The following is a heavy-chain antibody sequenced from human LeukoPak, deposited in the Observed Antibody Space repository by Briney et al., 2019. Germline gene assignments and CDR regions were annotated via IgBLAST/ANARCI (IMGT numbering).Heavy chain of an antibody. CDR2: IIPISGTT. V-gene: IGHV1-69*13. Sequence: ASVKVSCKASGGILSTYAINWVRQAPGQGLEWMGQIIPISGTTDYAQKLQGRITITADESTSTVYMELTTLTSEDTAVYYSARGGDSSLWYYYLDYWGQGTLVTVSS. CDR3: ARGGDSSLWYYYLDY. CDR1: GGILSTYA. J-gene: IGHJ4*02. D-gene: IGHD3-16*02.